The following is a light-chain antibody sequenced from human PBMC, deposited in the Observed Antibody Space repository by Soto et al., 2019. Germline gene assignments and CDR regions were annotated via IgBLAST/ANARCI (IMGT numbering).Light chain of an antibody. J-gene: IGKJ1*01. V-gene: IGKV1-9*01. Sequence: QLTQSPSSLSASVGDRVTITCRASQGISSNLAWYQQKPGRPPKLLLFGASTLQSGVPSRFSGSGSGTDFTLTISSLQPADFATYFCQKLNAYPPWTFGQGTKVDNK. CDR1: QGISSN. CDR2: GAS. CDR3: QKLNAYPPWT.